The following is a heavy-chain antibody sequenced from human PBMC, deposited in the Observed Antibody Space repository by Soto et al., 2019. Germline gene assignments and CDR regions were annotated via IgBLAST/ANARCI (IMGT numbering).Heavy chain of an antibody. Sequence: SETLSLTCTVSGGSISSGGYYWSWIRQHPGKGLEWIGYIYYSGSTYYNPSLKSRVTISVDTSKNQFSLKLSSVTAADTAVYYCARVTDYDSSGYLYGFDYWGQGTLVTVSS. J-gene: IGHJ4*02. CDR3: ARVTDYDSSGYLYGFDY. CDR2: IYYSGST. D-gene: IGHD3-22*01. V-gene: IGHV4-31*03. CDR1: GGSISSGGYY.